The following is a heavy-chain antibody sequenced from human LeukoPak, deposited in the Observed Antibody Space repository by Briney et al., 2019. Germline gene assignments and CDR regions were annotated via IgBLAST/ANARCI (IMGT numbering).Heavy chain of an antibody. CDR3: AKDHRYYDFWSGYYPGGDYYYYGMDV. J-gene: IGHJ6*02. CDR2: ISYDGSNK. Sequence: PGGSLRLSCAASGFTFSSYGMHWVRQAPGKGLEWVAVISYDGSNKYYADSVKGRFTISRDNSKNTLYLQMNSLRAEDTAVYYCAKDHRYYDFWSGYYPGGDYYYYGMDVWGQGTTVTVSS. V-gene: IGHV3-30*18. CDR1: GFTFSSYG. D-gene: IGHD3-3*01.